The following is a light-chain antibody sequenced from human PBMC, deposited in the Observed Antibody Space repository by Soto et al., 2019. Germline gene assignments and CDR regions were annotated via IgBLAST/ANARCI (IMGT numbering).Light chain of an antibody. J-gene: IGKJ1*01. CDR2: AAS. CDR1: QDISNF. CDR3: QKYDGAPRT. Sequence: DIQMTQSPTSLSVSVGDSVTITCRASQDISNFLAWYQQKPGRIPKLLISAASTLQSGVPSRFTGSGSGTDFALTISSLQPEDVGTYDCQKYDGAPRTFGQGTKVEI. V-gene: IGKV1-27*01.